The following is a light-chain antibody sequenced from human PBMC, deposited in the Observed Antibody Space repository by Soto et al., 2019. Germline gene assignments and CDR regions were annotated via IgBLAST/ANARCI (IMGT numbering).Light chain of an antibody. CDR3: CSYTTTNTVV. CDR1: SSDIGGSDF. V-gene: IGLV2-14*01. Sequence: QSALTQPASVSGSPGQSITISCTGTSSDIGGSDFVSWYQQHPGKAPKLVMSEVNNRPSGVSSRFSGSKSGNTASLTISGLQADDEADYYCCSYTTTNTVVFGGGTKLTVL. CDR2: EVN. J-gene: IGLJ2*01.